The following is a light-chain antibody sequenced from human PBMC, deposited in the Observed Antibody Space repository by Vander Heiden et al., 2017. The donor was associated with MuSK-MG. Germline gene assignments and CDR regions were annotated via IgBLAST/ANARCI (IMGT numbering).Light chain of an antibody. J-gene: IGKJ4*01. CDR3: QQSDSTPLT. V-gene: IGKV1-39*01. Sequence: DIQMTQSPSSLSASVGNRVTITCRASQSISSNLNWYQQKPGKAPQLLIYAASNLQSGVPSRFSGSGSGTDFTLTISRLQREDFATYFCQQSDSTPLTFGGGTKVEIK. CDR1: QSISSN. CDR2: AAS.